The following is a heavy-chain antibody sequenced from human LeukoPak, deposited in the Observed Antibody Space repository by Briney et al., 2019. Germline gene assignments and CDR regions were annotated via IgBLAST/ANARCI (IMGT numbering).Heavy chain of an antibody. Sequence: SETLSLTCTVSGGSISSYYWSWIRQPPGKGLEWIGYIYYSGSTNYNPSLKSRVTISVDTSKNQFSLELSSVTAADTAVYYCARVDCSGGSCYSDYWFDPWGQGTLVTVSS. D-gene: IGHD2-15*01. V-gene: IGHV4-59*01. CDR2: IYYSGST. CDR3: ARVDCSGGSCYSDYWFDP. J-gene: IGHJ5*02. CDR1: GGSISSYY.